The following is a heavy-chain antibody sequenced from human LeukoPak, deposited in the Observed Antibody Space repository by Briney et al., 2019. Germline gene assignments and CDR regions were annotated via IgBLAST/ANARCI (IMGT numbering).Heavy chain of an antibody. D-gene: IGHD6-6*01. V-gene: IGHV3-7*01. CDR2: IKQDGSQR. J-gene: IGHJ4*02. CDR1: GFTFSDYW. Sequence: GGSLRLSCTASGFTFSDYWVTWVRQAPGKGPEWVANIKQDGSQRYYVDSVRGRFTISRDNAKNSLFLQMNGLRAEDTAVYYCARRGGSSSRRSPIDYWGQGTLVTVSS. CDR3: ARRGGSSSRRSPIDY.